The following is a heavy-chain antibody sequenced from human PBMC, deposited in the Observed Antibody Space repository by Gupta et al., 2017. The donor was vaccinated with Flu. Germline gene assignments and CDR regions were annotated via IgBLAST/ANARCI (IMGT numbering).Heavy chain of an antibody. D-gene: IGHD6-19*01. J-gene: IGHJ5*02. V-gene: IGHV1-18*01. CDR1: GYTFTSYG. Sequence: QVQLVQSGAEVKKPGASVKVSCKASGYTFTSYGISWVRQAPGQGLEWMGWISAYNGNTNDEQKLQGRVTMTTDTSTSTAYMELRSLRSEDTAVYYCARSVGEKQGLVRFWFDPGGQGTLVTVSS. CDR2: ISAYNGNT. CDR3: ARSVGEKQGLVRFWFDP.